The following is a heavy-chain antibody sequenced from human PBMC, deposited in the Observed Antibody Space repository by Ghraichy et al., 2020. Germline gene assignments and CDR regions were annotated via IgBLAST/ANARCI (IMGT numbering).Heavy chain of an antibody. D-gene: IGHD6-19*01. CDR1: GGSFSGYY. Sequence: SETLSLTCAVYGGSFSGYYWSWIRQPPGKGLEWIGEINHSGSTNYNPSLKSRVTISVDTSKNQFSLKLSSVTAADTAVYYCARQGRRDSSGWYGRKPPKNWFDPWGQGTLVTVSS. V-gene: IGHV4-34*01. CDR3: ARQGRRDSSGWYGRKPPKNWFDP. CDR2: INHSGST. J-gene: IGHJ5*02.